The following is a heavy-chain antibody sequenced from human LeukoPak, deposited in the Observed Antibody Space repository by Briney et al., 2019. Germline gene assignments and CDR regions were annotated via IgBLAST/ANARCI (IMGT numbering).Heavy chain of an antibody. CDR3: ARGTVTPGHWYFDL. Sequence: GSLRLSCAASGFTFSSYAMHWVRQAPGKGLEWVAVTSYDESHKCYADSVKGRFTISRDNSKSTLDLQMNSLRPEDTAVYYCARGTVTPGHWYFDLWGRGTLVTVSS. V-gene: IGHV3-30-3*01. D-gene: IGHD4-17*01. J-gene: IGHJ2*01. CDR2: TSYDESHK. CDR1: GFTFSSYA.